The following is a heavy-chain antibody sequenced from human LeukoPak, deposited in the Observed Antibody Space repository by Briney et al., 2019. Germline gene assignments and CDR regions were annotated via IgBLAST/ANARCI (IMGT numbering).Heavy chain of an antibody. V-gene: IGHV3-53*01. CDR2: IYSGGST. Sequence: PGGSLRLSCAASGFTVSSNYMNRVRQAPGKGLEWVSVIYSGGSTYYADSVKGRFTISRDNAKNTLYLQMNSLRAEDTAVYYCARELPRYYSGMDVWGQGTTVTVSS. CDR3: ARELPRYYSGMDV. J-gene: IGHJ6*02. CDR1: GFTVSSNY.